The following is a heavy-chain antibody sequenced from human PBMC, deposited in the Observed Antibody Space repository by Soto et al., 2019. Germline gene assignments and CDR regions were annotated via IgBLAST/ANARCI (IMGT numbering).Heavy chain of an antibody. V-gene: IGHV4-59*01. CDR2: FYYSGST. Sequence: QVQLQESGPGLVKPSETLSLTCTVSGGSISSYYWSWIRQPPEKGLEWIGYFYYSGSTNYTPSLKSRVTTSVHTSKNQFSLKLSSVTAADTAVYYCARSDGRYWGQGTLVTVSS. J-gene: IGHJ4*02. CDR1: GGSISSYY. CDR3: ARSDGRY.